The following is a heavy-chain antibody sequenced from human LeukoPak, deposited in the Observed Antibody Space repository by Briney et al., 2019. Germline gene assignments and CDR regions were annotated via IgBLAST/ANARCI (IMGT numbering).Heavy chain of an antibody. J-gene: IGHJ3*02. CDR3: TRRGISSAFDI. Sequence: SETLSLTCTVSGVSISSYYWSRIRQPPGKGLEWIGYIYYSGSTNYNPSLKSRVTISVDTSKNQFSLKLRSVTAADTAVYYCTRRGISSAFDIWGQGTVVTVSS. D-gene: IGHD2-15*01. V-gene: IGHV4-59*08. CDR2: IYYSGST. CDR1: GVSISSYY.